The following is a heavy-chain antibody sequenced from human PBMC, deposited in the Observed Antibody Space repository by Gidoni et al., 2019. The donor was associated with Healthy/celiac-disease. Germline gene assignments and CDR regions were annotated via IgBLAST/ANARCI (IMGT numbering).Heavy chain of an antibody. CDR2: ISGDGGST. J-gene: IGHJ4*02. Sequence: EVQLVESGGGVVQPGGSLRLSCAASGLTFDDYAMHWVRQAPGKGLEWVSLISGDGGSTYYADSVKGRFTISRDNSKNSLYLQMNSLRTEDTALYYCARGIYGSGWFPLDYWGQGTLVTVSS. V-gene: IGHV3-43*02. CDR3: ARGIYGSGWFPLDY. D-gene: IGHD6-19*01. CDR1: GLTFDDYA.